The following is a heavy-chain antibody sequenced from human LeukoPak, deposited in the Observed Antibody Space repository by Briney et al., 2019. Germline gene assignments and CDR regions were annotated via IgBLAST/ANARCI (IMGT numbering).Heavy chain of an antibody. CDR1: GYTFTSYD. CDR2: MNPNSGNT. J-gene: IGHJ4*02. Sequence: GASVKVSCKGSGYTFTSYDINWVRQATGQGLEWMGWMNPNSGNTGYAQKFQGRVTMTRNTSISTAYMDLSSLRSEDTAVYYCARGRFHYGDYPTGVDYWGQGTLVTVSS. D-gene: IGHD4-17*01. V-gene: IGHV1-8*01. CDR3: ARGRFHYGDYPTGVDY.